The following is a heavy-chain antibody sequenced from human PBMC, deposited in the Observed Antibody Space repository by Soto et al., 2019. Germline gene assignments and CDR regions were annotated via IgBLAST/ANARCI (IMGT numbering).Heavy chain of an antibody. CDR1: GGSFSGYY. D-gene: IGHD4-17*01. J-gene: IGHJ6*02. Sequence: PSETLSLTCAVYGGSFSGYYWSWIRQPPGKGLEWIGEINHSGSTNYNPSLKSRVTISVDTSKNQFSLKLSSVTAADTAVYYCAGGWVTTGIYYYYGMDVWGQGTTVTVSS. CDR3: AGGWVTTGIYYYYGMDV. V-gene: IGHV4-34*01. CDR2: INHSGST.